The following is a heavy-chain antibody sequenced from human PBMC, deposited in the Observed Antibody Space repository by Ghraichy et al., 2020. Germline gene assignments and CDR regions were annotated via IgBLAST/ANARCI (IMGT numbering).Heavy chain of an antibody. CDR2: INTYTGNT. V-gene: IGHV1-18*04. D-gene: IGHD2-15*01. Sequence: ASVKVSCKASGYTFTTYGISWVRQAPGQGLEWLGWINTYTGNTYNKQNVQGRVTMTRETSTSTAYMELRRLRSDDTAVYYCARDGGHIFYGMDVWGQGTSVTVSS. J-gene: IGHJ6*02. CDR1: GYTFTTYG. CDR3: ARDGGHIFYGMDV.